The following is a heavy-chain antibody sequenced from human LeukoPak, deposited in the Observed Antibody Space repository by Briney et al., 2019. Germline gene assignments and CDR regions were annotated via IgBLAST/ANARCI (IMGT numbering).Heavy chain of an antibody. V-gene: IGHV1-2*02. CDR2: INPNSGGT. Sequence: GASVKVSCKASGYTFIAYYMHWVRQAPGQGLEWMGWINPNSGGTNYAQKFQGRVTMTRDTSISTAYMELSRLRSDDTAVYYCARDWRAEKSRGFDYWGQGTLVTVSS. CDR3: ARDWRAEKSRGFDY. D-gene: IGHD6-13*01. J-gene: IGHJ4*02. CDR1: GYTFIAYY.